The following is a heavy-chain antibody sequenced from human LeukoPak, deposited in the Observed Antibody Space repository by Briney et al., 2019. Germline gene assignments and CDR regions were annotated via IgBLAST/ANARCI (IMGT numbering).Heavy chain of an antibody. Sequence: PGGSLRLSCSASGFTFSNYAIHWVRQAPGKGLEHVSAISNNGGGTYYADSVKGRFTISRDKSKNTVTLQMSSLRPEDTAVYYCVKGDDTHIREYDFWSGYYRYYYYYYGMDVWGQGTTVTVSS. J-gene: IGHJ6*02. CDR3: VKGDDTHIREYDFWSGYYRYYYYYYGMDV. CDR2: ISNNGGGT. V-gene: IGHV3-64D*09. CDR1: GFTFSNYA. D-gene: IGHD3-3*01.